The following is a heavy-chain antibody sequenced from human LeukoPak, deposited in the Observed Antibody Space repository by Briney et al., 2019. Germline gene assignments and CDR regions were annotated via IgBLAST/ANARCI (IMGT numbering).Heavy chain of an antibody. V-gene: IGHV3-48*01. CDR3: ARGFHRRLYDSSAYYSY. J-gene: IGHJ4*02. Sequence: GGSLRLSCAASGSTFSSYSMNWVRQAPGKGLELVSYISSSSSTIYYADSVKGRFTISRDNAKNSLYLQMNSLRAEDTAVYYCARGFHRRLYDSSAYYSYWGQGTLVTVSS. CDR1: GSTFSSYS. CDR2: ISSSSSTI. D-gene: IGHD3-22*01.